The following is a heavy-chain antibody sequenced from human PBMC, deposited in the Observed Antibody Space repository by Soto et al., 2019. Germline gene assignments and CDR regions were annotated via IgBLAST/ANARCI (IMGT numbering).Heavy chain of an antibody. Sequence: ASVKVSCKASGYTCTSYGISWVRQAPGQGLEWMGWISAYNGNTNYAQKLQGRVTMTTDTSTSTAYMELRSLRSDDTAVYYCARDPYYYDSSGYYRVWFDPWGQGTLVTVSS. CDR2: ISAYNGNT. CDR3: ARDPYYYDSSGYYRVWFDP. V-gene: IGHV1-18*01. D-gene: IGHD3-22*01. CDR1: GYTCTSYG. J-gene: IGHJ5*02.